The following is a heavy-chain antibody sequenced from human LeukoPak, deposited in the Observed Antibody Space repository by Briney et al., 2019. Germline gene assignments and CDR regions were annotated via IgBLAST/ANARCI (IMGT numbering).Heavy chain of an antibody. Sequence: GGSLRLSCEVSGFTFSAYGIHWVRQSPGKGLEWVAVVRYDGRDKFYADSVKGRFIVSKDNSRTTLQLQMNSLRSEDTAVYFCARGGARDIWYFAYWGQGIRVTVSS. J-gene: IGHJ4*02. CDR1: GFTFSAYG. CDR2: VRYDGRDK. D-gene: IGHD2-21*01. V-gene: IGHV3-30*02. CDR3: ARGGARDIWYFAY.